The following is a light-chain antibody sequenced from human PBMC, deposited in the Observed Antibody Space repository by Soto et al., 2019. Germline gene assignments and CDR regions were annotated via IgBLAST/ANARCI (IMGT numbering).Light chain of an antibody. CDR2: AAS. V-gene: IGKV1-39*01. CDR1: QSIHSY. CDR3: QQSYSSLALS. J-gene: IGKJ4*01. Sequence: DIQMTQAPSSLSASVGDRVTITCRASQSIHSYVNWYQQKPGKAPKLLIYAASNLQSGVPSRFSGGGSGTDFTLTISSLQPEDFATYYCQQSYSSLALSFGGGTKVDIK.